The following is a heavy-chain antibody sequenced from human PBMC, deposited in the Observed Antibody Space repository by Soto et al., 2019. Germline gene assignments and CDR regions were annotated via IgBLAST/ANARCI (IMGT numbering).Heavy chain of an antibody. Sequence: GGSLRLSCAVSGFSVSSTYMSWVRQAPGKGLEWVSVMYSGGSAYYADSVKGRFSISRENSKNTLSLQMNSLRAEDTAVYYCARVMMVRGVVFEYWGRGTLVTVSS. CDR1: GFSVSSTY. J-gene: IGHJ4*02. CDR2: MYSGGSA. V-gene: IGHV3-53*01. CDR3: ARVMMVRGVVFEY. D-gene: IGHD3-10*01.